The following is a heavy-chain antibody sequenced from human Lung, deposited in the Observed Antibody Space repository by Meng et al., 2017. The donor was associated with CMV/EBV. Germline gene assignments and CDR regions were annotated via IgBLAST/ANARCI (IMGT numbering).Heavy chain of an antibody. J-gene: IGHJ4*02. Sequence: GGSLRLXCAASGFTFSSFAMHWVRQAPGKGLEWVAVMSYDGGNKYYADSVMGRFTISRDNSKSALYLQMNSLRVEDTAVYYCAKAHEILGSCSLTSCYWGVDYWGQGXLVTVSS. CDR2: MSYDGGNK. V-gene: IGHV3-30-3*01. CDR1: GFTFSSFA. CDR3: AKAHEILGSCSLTSCYWGVDY. D-gene: IGHD2-2*01.